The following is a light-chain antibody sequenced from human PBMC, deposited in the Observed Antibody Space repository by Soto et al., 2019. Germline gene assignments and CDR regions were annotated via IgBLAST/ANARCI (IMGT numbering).Light chain of an antibody. J-gene: IGLJ1*01. CDR3: CSYAGGYTYL. CDR2: DAA. V-gene: IGLV2-11*01. Sequence: QSALTQTRSVSGSPGQSVTISCTGTGNDVGAYNYVSWYQQHPGRPPKLMIYDAASWPSGVPDRFSGSKSGNTASLTISGLQAEDEADYFCCSYAGGYTYLFGTGTKLTVL. CDR1: GNDVGAYNY.